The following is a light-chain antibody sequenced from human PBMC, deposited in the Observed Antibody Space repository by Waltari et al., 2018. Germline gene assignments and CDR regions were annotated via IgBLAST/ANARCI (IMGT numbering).Light chain of an antibody. J-gene: IGKJ1*01. CDR2: AAS. Sequence: QLTQSPSSLSASVGDRVTITCRASQGISSFLAWYQQKAGKAPKLLIYAASTLQSGVPSRFSGSGSGTDFTLTISCLQSEDFAIYYCQQYYSNPATFGQGTKVEIK. CDR3: QQYYSNPAT. V-gene: IGKV1-9*01. CDR1: QGISSF.